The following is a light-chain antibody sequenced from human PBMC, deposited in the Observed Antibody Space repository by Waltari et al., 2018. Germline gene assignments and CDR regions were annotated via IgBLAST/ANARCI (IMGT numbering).Light chain of an antibody. Sequence: SYVLTQPPSVSVAPGKTARITCGGNDIAVKSVQWYQQKPGQAPVLVMYDASDRPSGIPERFSCSNSVNTATLTIRSVEAVDEADYYCQLWDNTDHRRVFCGGTKLTVL. V-gene: IGLV3-21*04. CDR2: DAS. CDR3: QLWDNTDHRRV. CDR1: DIAVKS. J-gene: IGLJ3*02.